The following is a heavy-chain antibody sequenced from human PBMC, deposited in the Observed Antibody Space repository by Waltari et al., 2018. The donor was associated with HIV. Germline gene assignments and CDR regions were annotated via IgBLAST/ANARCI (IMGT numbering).Heavy chain of an antibody. CDR1: GCIFDDYA. CDR3: TKDGSVNIVATITDGSSFDP. J-gene: IGHJ5*02. CDR2: IRWYTYSI. Sequence: EVHLVESGGGLVQPGRSLRLACVASGCIFDDYAMHWVRQAPGKGLGLVSSIRWYTYSIAHAGSVKCLFTISRANAKDTLSLQMNSLRADDTALYSCTKDGSVNIVATITDGSSFDPWGQGTPVTVSS. D-gene: IGHD5-12*01. V-gene: IGHV3-9*01.